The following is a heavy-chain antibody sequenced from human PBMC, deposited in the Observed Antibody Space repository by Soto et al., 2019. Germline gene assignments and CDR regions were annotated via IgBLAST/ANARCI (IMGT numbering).Heavy chain of an antibody. CDR1: GFTFSNAW. CDR3: TTDPVYYYDSSRNNWFDP. CDR2: IKSKTDGGTT. V-gene: IGHV3-15*07. Sequence: GGSLRLSCAASGFTFSNAWMNWVRQAPGKGLEWVGRIKSKTDGGTTDYAAPVKGRFTISRDDSKNTRYLQMNSLKTEDTAVYYCTTDPVYYYDSSRNNWFDPWGQGTLVTVSS. D-gene: IGHD3-22*01. J-gene: IGHJ5*02.